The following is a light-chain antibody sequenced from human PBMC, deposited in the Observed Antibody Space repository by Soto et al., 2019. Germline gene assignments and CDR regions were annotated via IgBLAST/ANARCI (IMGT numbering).Light chain of an antibody. CDR1: QSVSSSY. CDR2: GAS. Sequence: EIVLTQSPGTLSLSPGERATLSCRASQSVSSSYLAWYQQKPGQAPRLLIYGASSRATDIPDRITGSGSGTDFTLTISRLEPEDFAVYYCQHYGSTPWTFGQGTKVEIK. V-gene: IGKV3-20*01. J-gene: IGKJ1*01. CDR3: QHYGSTPWT.